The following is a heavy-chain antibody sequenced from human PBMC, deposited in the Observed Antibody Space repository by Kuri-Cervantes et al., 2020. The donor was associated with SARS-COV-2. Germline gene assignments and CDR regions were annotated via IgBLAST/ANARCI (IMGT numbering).Heavy chain of an antibody. Sequence: LSLTCAASGFTFSSYWMSWVRQAPGKGLEWVAVIWYDGSNKYYADSVKGRFTISRDNSKNTLYLQMNSLRAEDTAVYYCAREFLDIVATTLIYYYYGMDVWGQGTTVTVSS. CDR2: IWYDGSNK. CDR1: GFTFSSYW. D-gene: IGHD5-12*01. V-gene: IGHV3-33*08. CDR3: AREFLDIVATTLIYYYYGMDV. J-gene: IGHJ6*02.